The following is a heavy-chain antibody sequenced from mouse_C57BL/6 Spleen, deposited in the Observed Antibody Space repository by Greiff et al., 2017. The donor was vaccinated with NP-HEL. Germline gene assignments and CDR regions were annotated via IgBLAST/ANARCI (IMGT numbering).Heavy chain of an antibody. D-gene: IGHD2-3*01. V-gene: IGHV3-6*01. CDR3: ARNAIYDGYFDY. J-gene: IGHJ2*01. CDR2: ISYDGSN. Sequence: EVKLVESGPGLVKPSQSLSLTCSVTGYSITSGYYWNWIRQFPGNKLEWMGYISYDGSNNYNPSLKNRISITRDTSKNQFFLKLNSVTTEDTATYYCARNAIYDGYFDYWGQGTTLTVSS. CDR1: GYSITSGYY.